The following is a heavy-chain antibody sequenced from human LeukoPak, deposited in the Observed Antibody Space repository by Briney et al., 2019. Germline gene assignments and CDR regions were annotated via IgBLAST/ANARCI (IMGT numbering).Heavy chain of an antibody. V-gene: IGHV1-2*02. J-gene: IGHJ4*02. CDR2: INPNSGGT. D-gene: IGHD6-6*01. CDR3: ARGEWAARGIIDY. Sequence: PEASVKVSCKASGYTFTGYYMHWVRQAPGQGLEWMGWINPNSGGTNYAQKFQGRVTMTRDTSISTAYMELSRLRSDDTAVYYCARGEWAARGIIDYWGQGTLVTVSS. CDR1: GYTFTGYY.